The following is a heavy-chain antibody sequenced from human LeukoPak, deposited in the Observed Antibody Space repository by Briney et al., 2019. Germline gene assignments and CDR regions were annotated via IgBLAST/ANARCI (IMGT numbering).Heavy chain of an antibody. CDR2: IYYSGST. V-gene: IGHV4-59*12. J-gene: IGHJ3*02. CDR1: GGSISSYY. CDR3: ARALTRGIAAANDAFDI. Sequence: SETLSLTCTVSGGSISSYYWSWIRQPPGKGLEWIGYIYYSGSTNYNPSLKSRVTISVDTSKNQFSLKLSSVTAADTAVYYCARALTRGIAAANDAFDIWGQGTMVTVSS. D-gene: IGHD6-13*01.